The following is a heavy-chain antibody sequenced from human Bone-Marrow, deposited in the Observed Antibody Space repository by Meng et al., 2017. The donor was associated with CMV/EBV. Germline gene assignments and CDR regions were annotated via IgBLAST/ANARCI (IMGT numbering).Heavy chain of an antibody. D-gene: IGHD5-24*01. CDR2: ITWDSSNT. J-gene: IGHJ4*02. CDR1: GFTFDDNT. Sequence: GGSLRLSCAASGFTFDDNTMHWVRQAPGKGLEWVSLITWDSSNTVYADSVKGRFTISRDNSKDSLYLQMNSLRAEDTAVYYCAKDIDGYMSFDYWGQGTLVTVSS. V-gene: IGHV3-43*01. CDR3: AKDIDGYMSFDY.